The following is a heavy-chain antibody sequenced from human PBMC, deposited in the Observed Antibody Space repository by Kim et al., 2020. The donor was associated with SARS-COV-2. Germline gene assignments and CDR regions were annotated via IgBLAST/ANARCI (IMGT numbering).Heavy chain of an antibody. J-gene: IGHJ5*02. Sequence: SETLSLTCAVYGGSFSGYYWSWIRQPPGKGLEWIGEINHSGSTNYNPSLKSRVTISVDTSKNQFYLKLSSVTAADTAVYYCARGHVVLRYFDWFPRGWFDPWGQGTLVTVSS. CDR2: INHSGST. D-gene: IGHD3-9*01. CDR3: ARGHVVLRYFDWFPRGWFDP. V-gene: IGHV4-34*01. CDR1: GGSFSGYY.